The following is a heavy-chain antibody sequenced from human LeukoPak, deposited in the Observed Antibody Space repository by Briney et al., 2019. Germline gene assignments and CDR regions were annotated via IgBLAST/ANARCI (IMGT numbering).Heavy chain of an antibody. CDR1: GGSISSSSYY. V-gene: IGHV4-39*07. CDR3: ARDTGPMVRGVISFDY. D-gene: IGHD3-10*01. Sequence: SETLSLTCTVSGGSISSSSYYWGWIRQPPGKGLEWIGSIYYSGSTYYNPSLKSRVTISVDTSKNQFSLKLSSVTAADTAVYYCARDTGPMVRGVISFDYWGQGTLVTVSS. J-gene: IGHJ4*02. CDR2: IYYSGST.